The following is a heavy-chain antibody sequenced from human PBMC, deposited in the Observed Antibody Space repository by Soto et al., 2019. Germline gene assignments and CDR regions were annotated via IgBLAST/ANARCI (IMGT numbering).Heavy chain of an antibody. CDR2: ISAYNGNT. V-gene: IGHV1-18*01. Sequence: ASVKVSCKASGYTFTSYDISWVRQAPGQGLEWMGWISAYNGNTNYAQKLQGRVTMTTDTSTSTAYMELRSLRSDDTAVYYCARDVSGSSSWYPPGEYFQHWGQGTLVTVSS. J-gene: IGHJ1*01. CDR1: GYTFTSYD. CDR3: ARDVSGSSSWYPPGEYFQH. D-gene: IGHD6-13*01.